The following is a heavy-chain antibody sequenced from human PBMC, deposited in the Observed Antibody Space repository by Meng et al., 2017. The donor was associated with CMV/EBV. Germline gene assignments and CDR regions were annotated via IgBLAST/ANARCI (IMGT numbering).Heavy chain of an antibody. V-gene: IGHV3-66*02. CDR1: GFTVSSNY. CDR2: IYSGGST. J-gene: IGHJ4*02. Sequence: GESLKISCAASGFTVSSNYMSWVRQAPGKGLEWVSVIYSGGSTYYADSVKGRFTISRDSSKNTLYLQMNSLRAEDTAVYYCARARKYYYDTPGDFDYWGQGTLVTVSS. D-gene: IGHD3-22*01. CDR3: ARARKYYYDTPGDFDY.